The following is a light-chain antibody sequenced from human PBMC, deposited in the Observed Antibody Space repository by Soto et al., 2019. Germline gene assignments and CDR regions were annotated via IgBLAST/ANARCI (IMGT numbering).Light chain of an antibody. CDR2: EVR. J-gene: IGLJ3*02. CDR1: SSDVGDYNY. Sequence: QSALTQPASVSGSPGQSITISCTGTSSDVGDYNYVSWYQQHPGKAPKLIIYEVRYRPSRVSSRFSGSKSANTASLTISGLQTEDEADYYCISYTSASTWVFGGGTKVTVL. CDR3: ISYTSASTWV. V-gene: IGLV2-14*01.